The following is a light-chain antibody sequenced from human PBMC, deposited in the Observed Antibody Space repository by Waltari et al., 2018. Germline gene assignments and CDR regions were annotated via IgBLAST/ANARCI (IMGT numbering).Light chain of an antibody. CDR3: AAWDDSLNGAWV. Sequence: QSVLTQPPSASGTPGQRVTISCSGSSSNIGSNTVNWYQQLPGTAPKLLIYSNNQRPSGVPDRSSGSKSGTSASLAISGLQCEDEADYYCAAWDDSLNGAWVFGGGTKLTVL. CDR1: SSNIGSNT. V-gene: IGLV1-44*01. CDR2: SNN. J-gene: IGLJ3*02.